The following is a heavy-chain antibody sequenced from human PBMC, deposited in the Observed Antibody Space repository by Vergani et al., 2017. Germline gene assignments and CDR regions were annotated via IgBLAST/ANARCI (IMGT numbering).Heavy chain of an antibody. CDR1: GFTFSSYA. J-gene: IGHJ4*02. CDR2: ITGSGGNT. V-gene: IGHV3-23*01. D-gene: IGHD4-23*01. Sequence: EVQLLESGGGLVQPGGSLRLSCAASGFTFSSYAMSWVRQAPGKGLAWVSAITGSGGNTYYADSVKGRFTISRDNSKNTLYLQMNSLRAEDTAVYYCAKDSSGGYGGNLYFFDSWGQGTLVTVSS. CDR3: AKDSSGGYGGNLYFFDS.